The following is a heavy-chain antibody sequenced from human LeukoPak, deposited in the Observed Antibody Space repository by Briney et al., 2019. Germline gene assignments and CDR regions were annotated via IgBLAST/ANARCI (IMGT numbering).Heavy chain of an antibody. J-gene: IGHJ4*02. CDR3: AKRVRIVGATSFHWWYYFDY. V-gene: IGHV3-23*01. D-gene: IGHD1-26*01. CDR1: GFTFSSYA. CDR2: ISGSGGST. Sequence: GGSLRLSCAASGFTFSSYAMSWVRQAPGKGLEWVSAISGSGGSTYYADSVKGRFTISRDNSKNTLYLQMNSLRAEDTAVYYCAKRVRIVGATSFHWWYYFDYWGQGTLVTVSS.